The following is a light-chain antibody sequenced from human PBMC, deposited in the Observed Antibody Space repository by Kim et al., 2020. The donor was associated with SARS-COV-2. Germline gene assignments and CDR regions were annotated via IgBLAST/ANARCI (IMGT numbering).Light chain of an antibody. V-gene: IGKV1-17*01. J-gene: IGKJ5*01. CDR1: QDIRND. CDR2: GAS. Sequence: ASVGDRGTITLRASQDIRNDLGWYQQNPGRAPKRLIYGASSLQSGVPSRFSGSGSGTEFTLTISSLQPEDFATYFCLQHNTYPITFGQGTRLEIK. CDR3: LQHNTYPIT.